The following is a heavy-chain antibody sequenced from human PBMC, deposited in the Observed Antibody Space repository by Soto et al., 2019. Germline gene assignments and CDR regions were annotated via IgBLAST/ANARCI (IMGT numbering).Heavy chain of an antibody. V-gene: IGHV4-4*01. CDR2: IYHSGDT. J-gene: IGHJ4*02. CDR3: AGMSGGHKYG. CDR1: GGSISSSDW. D-gene: IGHD3-10*01. Sequence: QVQLQESGPGLVKPSETLSLNCGVSGGSISSSDWWSWVRQPPGKGLEWIGEIYHSGDTNYNPSLKGGLGLSGDRAHRQFSLGLGSVTPADTAVACCAGMSGGHKYGWGRGTLVTVS.